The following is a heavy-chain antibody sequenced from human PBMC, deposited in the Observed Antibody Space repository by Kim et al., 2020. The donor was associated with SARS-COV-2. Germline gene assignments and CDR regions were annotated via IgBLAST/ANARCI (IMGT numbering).Heavy chain of an antibody. CDR2: ITGNGGTT. CDR1: GFTFRNYA. V-gene: IGHV3-23*01. D-gene: IGHD3-16*01. CDR3: AKRDYGAASDFTPLFDY. J-gene: IGHJ4*02. Sequence: GGSLRLSCAASGFTFRNYAMAWVRQAPGKGLEWVSGITGNGGTTYYADFVKGRFTIARDNSKSTLYLQMNSLRDDDTAVYYCAKRDYGAASDFTPLFDYWSRGTLVTVSS.